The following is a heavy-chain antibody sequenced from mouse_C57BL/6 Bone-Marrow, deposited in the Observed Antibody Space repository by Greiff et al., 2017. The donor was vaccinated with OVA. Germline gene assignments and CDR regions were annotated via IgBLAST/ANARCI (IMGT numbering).Heavy chain of an antibody. CDR3: ARRMLTGSFFDY. V-gene: IGHV1-69*01. D-gene: IGHD4-1*01. J-gene: IGHJ2*01. CDR2: IDPSDSYT. CDR1: GYTFTSYW. Sequence: QVQLQQPGAELVMPGASVKLSCKASGYTFTSYWMHWVKQRPGQGLEWIGEIDPSDSYTNYNQKFKGKSTLTVDKSSSTAYMQLSSLTSEDSAVYYCARRMLTGSFFDYWGQGTTLTVSS.